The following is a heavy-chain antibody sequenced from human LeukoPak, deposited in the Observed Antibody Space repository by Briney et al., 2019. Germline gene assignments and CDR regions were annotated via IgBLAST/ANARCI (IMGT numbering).Heavy chain of an antibody. CDR3: VRGGSSGWYGDY. D-gene: IGHD6-19*01. V-gene: IGHV3-64D*09. Sequence: GGSLRLSCSASGFTFSSYAMYWVRQAPGKGLEYVSAITSNGGSTFHADSVKGRFSISRDNSKNTLYLQMSSLRAEDTAVYYCVRGGSSGWYGDYWGQGTLVTVSS. CDR2: ITSNGGST. J-gene: IGHJ4*02. CDR1: GFTFSSYA.